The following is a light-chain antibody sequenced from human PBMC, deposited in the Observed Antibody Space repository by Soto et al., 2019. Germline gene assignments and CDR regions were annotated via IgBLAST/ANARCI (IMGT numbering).Light chain of an antibody. Sequence: DIQMTQSPSTLPASVGDRVTITCRASQSIRNGLAWYQQKPGTAPKVLIYHASNSESGVPARVSGSGSGTEFTRTISSLQADDFATYYSQQYNSYSVGQGTKVEIK. J-gene: IGKJ1*01. CDR1: QSIRNG. CDR3: QQYNSYS. V-gene: IGKV1-5*01. CDR2: HAS.